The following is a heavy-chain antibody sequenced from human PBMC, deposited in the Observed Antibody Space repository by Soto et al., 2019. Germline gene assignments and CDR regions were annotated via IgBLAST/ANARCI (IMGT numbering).Heavy chain of an antibody. Sequence: RGSLRLSCAASGFTFTSFAMAWVRQAPGKGLEWVSTIDYSGGATYYADSVKGRFTISRDNSKNTLYLEMNSLRAEDTAVYYCAKEPEMPGRGLDYWGQGTLVTVS. CDR3: AKEPEMPGRGLDY. J-gene: IGHJ4*02. D-gene: IGHD2-2*01. CDR2: IDYSGGAT. V-gene: IGHV3-23*05. CDR1: GFTFTSFA.